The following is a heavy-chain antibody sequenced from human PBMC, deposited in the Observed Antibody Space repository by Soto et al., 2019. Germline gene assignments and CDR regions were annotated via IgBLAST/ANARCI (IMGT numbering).Heavy chain of an antibody. D-gene: IGHD4-17*01. CDR2: VYYRGRS. V-gene: IGHV4-39*01. CDR3: VSQRTTVPTQAYFDY. CDR1: GGSVTNSSYY. J-gene: IGHJ4*02. Sequence: PSETLSLTCTVSGGSVTNSSYYWGWIRQSPGKGLEWIGSVYYRGRSYSKSSVKSLVTISVDTSKNRFSLSLNSVTASDTAVYFCVSQRTTVPTQAYFDYWGPGALVTVSS.